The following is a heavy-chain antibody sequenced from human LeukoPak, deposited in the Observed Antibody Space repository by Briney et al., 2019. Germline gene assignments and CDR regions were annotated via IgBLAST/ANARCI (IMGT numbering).Heavy chain of an antibody. CDR2: ISTSSSFK. D-gene: IGHD2-2*01. CDR1: GFTFSDYY. J-gene: IGHJ3*02. CDR3: ARHSEGPVNDAFDI. Sequence: GGSLRLSCAASGFTFSDYYMSWIRQAPGKGLEWVSYISTSSSFKNYADSVKGRFTISRDNGKNSLYLQMNSLRAEDTAVYYCARHSEGPVNDAFDIWGQGTKVTVSS. V-gene: IGHV3-11*03.